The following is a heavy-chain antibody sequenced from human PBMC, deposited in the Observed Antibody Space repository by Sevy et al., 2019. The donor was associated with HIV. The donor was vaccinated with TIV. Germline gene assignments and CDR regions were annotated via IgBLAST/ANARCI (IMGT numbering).Heavy chain of an antibody. Sequence: GGSLRLSCAASGFTFSSYWMHWVRQAPGKGLVWVSRINSDGSSTGYADSVNGRFTISRDNAKNTLYLQMNSLRAEDKAVYYCARYYYDTSGYYPTRPDDYWGQGTLVTVSS. D-gene: IGHD3-22*01. V-gene: IGHV3-74*01. CDR1: GFTFSSYW. CDR2: INSDGSST. CDR3: ARYYYDTSGYYPTRPDDY. J-gene: IGHJ4*02.